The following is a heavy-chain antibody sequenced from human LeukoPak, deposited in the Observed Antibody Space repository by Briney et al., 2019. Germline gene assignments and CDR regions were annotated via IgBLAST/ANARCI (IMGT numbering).Heavy chain of an antibody. CDR1: GFTFSSYV. CDR2: ISDDPGST. CDR3: AKGHSSGWYYFDY. V-gene: IGHV3-23*01. Sequence: GGSLRLSCAASGFTFSSYVMSWVRQAPGKGLEWVSTISDDPGSTFYADSVKGRFTISRDNSKNTLYLQMNSLRAEDTAVYYCAKGHSSGWYYFDYWGQGTLVTVSS. J-gene: IGHJ4*02. D-gene: IGHD6-19*01.